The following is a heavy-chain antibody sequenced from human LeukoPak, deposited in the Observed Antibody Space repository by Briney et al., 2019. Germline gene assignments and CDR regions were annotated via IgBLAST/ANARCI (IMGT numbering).Heavy chain of an antibody. CDR1: GFTFSSYS. D-gene: IGHD5-18*01. Sequence: GESLRLSCAASGFTFSSYSMNWVRQAPGKGLEWVSSISSGSTYVYYADSVKGRFTISRDNAKNSLYLQMNSLRAEDTAVYYCARAAGYSYDYYFDYWGQGALVTVSS. J-gene: IGHJ4*02. CDR3: ARAAGYSYDYYFDY. V-gene: IGHV3-21*01. CDR2: ISSGSTYV.